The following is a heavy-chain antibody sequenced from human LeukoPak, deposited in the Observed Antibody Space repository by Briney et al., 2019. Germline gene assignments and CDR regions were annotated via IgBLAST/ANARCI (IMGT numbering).Heavy chain of an antibody. D-gene: IGHD6-19*01. CDR2: ISGSGGST. CDR3: AKIRRDSSGGYGTYFDY. J-gene: IGHJ4*02. V-gene: IGHV3-23*01. CDR1: GITFSSYA. Sequence: PGGSLRLSCAASGITFSSYAMSWVRQTPGKGLEWVSSISGSGGSTYYADSVKGRFTISRDSSKNTLYLQMNNLRAEDTALYYCAKIRRDSSGGYGTYFDYWGQGTLVTVPS.